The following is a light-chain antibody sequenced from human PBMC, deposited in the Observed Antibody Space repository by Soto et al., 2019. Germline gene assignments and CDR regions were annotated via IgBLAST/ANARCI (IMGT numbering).Light chain of an antibody. CDR2: GAT. Sequence: DIRMTQSPSSLSASVGDRVTITCRASQTISIYLNWYQVKPGKAPNLLIYGATRLQTGVPSRFTVSAAGTEFSLTITSLQPEDLATYFCQESDSFPYTFGQGTKLEIK. CDR1: QTISIY. J-gene: IGKJ2*01. V-gene: IGKV1-39*01. CDR3: QESDSFPYT.